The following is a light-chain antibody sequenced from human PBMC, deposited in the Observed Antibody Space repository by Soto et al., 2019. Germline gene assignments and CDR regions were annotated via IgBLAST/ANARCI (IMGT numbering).Light chain of an antibody. CDR1: QSVDSY. CDR3: QQRRSWPIT. Sequence: EIVLTQSPATLSLSPGERATLSCRASQSVDSYLAWYQQKPGQAPRLLIYDASNRATGIPARFSGRGSETGFTLTISSLEPEDFAVYYCQQRRSWPITFGQGTRLEIK. CDR2: DAS. J-gene: IGKJ5*01. V-gene: IGKV3-11*01.